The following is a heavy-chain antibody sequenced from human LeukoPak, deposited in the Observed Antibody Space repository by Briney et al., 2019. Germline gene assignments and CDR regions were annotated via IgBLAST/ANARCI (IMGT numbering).Heavy chain of an antibody. CDR3: AKCLSSWYGWDFDY. D-gene: IGHD6-13*01. CDR1: GFTFSSYA. J-gene: IGHJ4*02. CDR2: ISYDGSNK. Sequence: PGGSLRLSCSASGFTFSSYAMHWVRQAPGKGLEWVAVISYDGSNKYYADSVKGRFTISRDNSKNTLYLQMNSLRAEDTAVYYCAKCLSSWYGWDFDYWGQGTLVTVSS. V-gene: IGHV3-30*04.